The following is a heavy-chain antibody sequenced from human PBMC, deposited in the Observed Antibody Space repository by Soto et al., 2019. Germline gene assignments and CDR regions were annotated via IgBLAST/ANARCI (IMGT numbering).Heavy chain of an antibody. D-gene: IGHD2-21*01. CDR2: IYYTGIT. J-gene: IGHJ5*02. V-gene: IGHV4-30-4*01. Sequence: SETLSLTCTVSGGSVSGVDYFWSWIRQSPGKGLEWIGYIYYTGITHLNPSLKSRLTMAVDTSKNEFSLKLTSVGAADTAVYFCAREERKGIISWFDPWGQGTPVTVSS. CDR3: AREERKGIISWFDP. CDR1: GGSVSGVDYF.